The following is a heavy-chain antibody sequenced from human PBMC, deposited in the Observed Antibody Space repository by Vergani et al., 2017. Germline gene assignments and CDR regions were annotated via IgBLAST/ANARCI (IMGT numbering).Heavy chain of an antibody. D-gene: IGHD6-6*01. CDR1: GFTSAGYA. V-gene: IGHV3-9*02. Sequence: VQLVESGGGLVLPGRSLRLSCVASGFTSAGYAMHWVRQAPGNGLEWVSGISWNSNSIGYADSVKGRFTISRDNAKNSLYLQMNSLRAEDTALYYCAKDLGTSSGGGWFDPWGQGTLVTVSS. J-gene: IGHJ5*02. CDR2: ISWNSNSI. CDR3: AKDLGTSSGGGWFDP.